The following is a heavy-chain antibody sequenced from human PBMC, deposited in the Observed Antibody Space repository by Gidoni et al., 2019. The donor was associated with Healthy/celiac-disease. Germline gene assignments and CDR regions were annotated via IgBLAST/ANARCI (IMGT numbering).Heavy chain of an antibody. CDR1: GFTFSSHG. D-gene: IGHD4-17*01. V-gene: IGHV3-33*01. J-gene: IGHJ5*02. CDR2: IWYDGSKK. Sequence: QVQLVASGGGVFQPGRSLRFSCAASGFTFSSHGMHWVRQAPGKGLEWVAVIWYDGSKKDYADSGKGRFTISRDNSKNTLYLQMNSLRAEDTAVYYCARDQAPHTHRSYGANWFDPWGQGTLVTVSS. CDR3: ARDQAPHTHRSYGANWFDP.